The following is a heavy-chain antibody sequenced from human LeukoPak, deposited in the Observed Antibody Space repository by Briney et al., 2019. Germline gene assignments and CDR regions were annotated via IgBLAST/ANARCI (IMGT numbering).Heavy chain of an antibody. CDR1: GDTLAELA. V-gene: IGHV1-24*01. CDR2: FDPEDGET. CDR3: ASRLAVAGNYYYYGMDV. Sequence: ASVKVSCKVSGDTLAELAMHWVRQAPGKGLEWMGGFDPEDGETIYAQKFQGRVTMTRNTSISTAYMELSSLRSEDTAVYYCASRLAVAGNYYYYGMDVWGQGTTVTVSS. J-gene: IGHJ6*02. D-gene: IGHD6-19*01.